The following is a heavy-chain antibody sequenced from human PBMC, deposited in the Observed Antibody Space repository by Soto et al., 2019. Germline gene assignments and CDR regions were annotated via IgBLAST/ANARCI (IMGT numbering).Heavy chain of an antibody. Sequence: SETLSLTCAVYGGSFSGYYWTWIRQPPGTGLEWIGEINHSGSTNYNPSLKSRVTISVDTSKNQFSLKLSSVTAADTAVYYCARGVYYGSGSYYIYNWFDPWGQGTLVTVSS. CDR3: ARGVYYGSGSYYIYNWFDP. CDR1: GGSFSGYY. D-gene: IGHD3-10*01. V-gene: IGHV4-34*01. J-gene: IGHJ5*02. CDR2: INHSGST.